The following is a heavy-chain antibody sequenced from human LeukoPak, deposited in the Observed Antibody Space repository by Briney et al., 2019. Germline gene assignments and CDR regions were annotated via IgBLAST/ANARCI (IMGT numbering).Heavy chain of an antibody. CDR3: ARADCSGSTCYLRRSWFDP. D-gene: IGHD2-2*01. CDR1: GFTFSSFD. J-gene: IGHJ5*02. Sequence: GGSLRLSCAASGFTFSSFDMNWVRQAPGKGLEWVSSISTGSRYIYYRDSAKGRFTISRDDAKNSLYLQMNSLRVEDTAVYYCARADCSGSTCYLRRSWFDPWGQGTLVTVSS. V-gene: IGHV3-21*01. CDR2: ISTGSRYI.